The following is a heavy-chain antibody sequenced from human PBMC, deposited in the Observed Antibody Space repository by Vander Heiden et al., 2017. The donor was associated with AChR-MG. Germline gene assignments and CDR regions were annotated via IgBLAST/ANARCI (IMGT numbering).Heavy chain of an antibody. CDR3: ARAPITASGFDS. J-gene: IGHJ4*02. Sequence: EVQLVESGGGLAQPGGSLRPSCAASRSTLSSYSMNWVRQAPGKGLEWVSYMSSTSTTIYYADSVKGRFTFSRDSAKDSLYLQMNGLTVEDTGIYYCARAPITASGFDSWGQGTLVTVSS. D-gene: IGHD2-8*02. V-gene: IGHV3-48*01. CDR1: RSTLSSYS. CDR2: MSSTSTTI.